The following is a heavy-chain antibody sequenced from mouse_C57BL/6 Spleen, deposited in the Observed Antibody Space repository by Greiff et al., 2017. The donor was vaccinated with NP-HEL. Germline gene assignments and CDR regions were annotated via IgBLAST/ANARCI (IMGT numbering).Heavy chain of an antibody. CDR1: GYTFTSYW. J-gene: IGHJ3*01. Sequence: QVQLQQSGAELVKPGASVKLSCKASGYTFTSYWMHWVKQRPGQGLEWIGMIHPNSGSTNYNEKFKSKATLTVDKSSSTAYMQLSSLTSEDSAVYYCARGEFYSRTWFAYWGQGTLVTVSA. CDR2: IHPNSGST. CDR3: ARGEFYSRTWFAY. V-gene: IGHV1-64*01. D-gene: IGHD2-1*01.